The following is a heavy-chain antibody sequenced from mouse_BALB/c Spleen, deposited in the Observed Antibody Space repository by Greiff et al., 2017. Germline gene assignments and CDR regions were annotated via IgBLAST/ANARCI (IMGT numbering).Heavy chain of an antibody. J-gene: IGHJ4*01. CDR1: GFNIKDTY. Sequence: EVKLQESGAELVKPGASVKLSCTASGFNIKDTYMHWVKQRPEQGLEWIGRIDPANGNTKYDPKFQGKATITADTSSNTAYLQLSSLTSEDTAVYYCARNGNYVFGYAMDYWGQGTSVTVSS. D-gene: IGHD2-1*01. CDR2: IDPANGNT. V-gene: IGHV14-3*02. CDR3: ARNGNYVFGYAMDY.